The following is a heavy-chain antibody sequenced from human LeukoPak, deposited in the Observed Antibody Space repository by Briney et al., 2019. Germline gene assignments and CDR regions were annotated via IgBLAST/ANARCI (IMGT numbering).Heavy chain of an antibody. V-gene: IGHV4-39*01. CDR2: IYYSGCT. Sequence: PSETLSLTCTVSGGSIISSSYCSGWTRQPRGEGREWIGSIYYSGCTYYNQSLKSRVTISVDTSKNQYSLKLSSVTAADTAVYYCARSDYGDYDWFDPWGQGTLVTVSS. J-gene: IGHJ5*02. D-gene: IGHD4-17*01. CDR3: ARSDYGDYDWFDP. CDR1: GGSIISSSYC.